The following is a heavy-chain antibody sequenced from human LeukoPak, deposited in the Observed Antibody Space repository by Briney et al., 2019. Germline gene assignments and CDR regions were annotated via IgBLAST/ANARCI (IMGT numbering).Heavy chain of an antibody. CDR1: GYTFTGYY. J-gene: IGHJ4*02. V-gene: IGHV1-18*04. CDR3: ARDVLLWFGELLQYHSLDY. Sequence: SVKVSCKASGYTFTGYYMHWVRQAPGQGLEWMGWMSSYNGKTNYAQKLQGRVTMTTDTSTSTAYMELRSRRSDDTAVYHCARDVLLWFGELLQYHSLDYWGQGTLVTVSS. D-gene: IGHD3-10*01. CDR2: MSSYNGKT.